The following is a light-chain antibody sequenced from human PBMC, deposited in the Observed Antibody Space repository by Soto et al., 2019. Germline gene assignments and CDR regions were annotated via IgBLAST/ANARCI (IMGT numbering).Light chain of an antibody. CDR2: DVS. V-gene: IGLV2-11*01. CDR1: SSDVGKYNF. J-gene: IGLJ2*01. Sequence: QSVLTQPRSVSGSPGQSVTISCSGTSSDVGKYNFVSWYQHHPGKAPKLMIYDVSKRPSGVPDRFSGSKSGNTASLTISGLQAEDDADYFCCSYAGSYSVLFGGGTQLTV. CDR3: CSYAGSYSVL.